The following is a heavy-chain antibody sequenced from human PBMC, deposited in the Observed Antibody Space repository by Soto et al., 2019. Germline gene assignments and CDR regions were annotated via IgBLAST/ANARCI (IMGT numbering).Heavy chain of an antibody. CDR2: IYYSGST. D-gene: IGHD6-19*01. Sequence: SETLSLTCAVSGGSLSSGGYYWGWIRQPPGKGLEWIGSIYYSGSTYYNPSLKSRVTISVDTSKNQFSLKLSSVTAADTAVYYCAGPEYSSVWPFDYWGQGTLVTVSS. J-gene: IGHJ4*02. CDR1: GGSLSSGGYY. V-gene: IGHV4-39*01. CDR3: AGPEYSSVWPFDY.